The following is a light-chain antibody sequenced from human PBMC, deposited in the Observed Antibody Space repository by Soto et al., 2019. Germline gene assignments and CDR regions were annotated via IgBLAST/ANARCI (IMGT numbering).Light chain of an antibody. Sequence: QSALAQPASVSGSPGQSITISCTGTSSDVGRYNYVAWYQQRPGKAPKVLIFEVSNRPSGVSSRFSGSKSGNTASLNISGLQAEDEADYYCSSYATSSTLVFGTGTKVTV. J-gene: IGLJ1*01. CDR3: SSYATSSTLV. CDR2: EVS. CDR1: SSDVGRYNY. V-gene: IGLV2-14*01.